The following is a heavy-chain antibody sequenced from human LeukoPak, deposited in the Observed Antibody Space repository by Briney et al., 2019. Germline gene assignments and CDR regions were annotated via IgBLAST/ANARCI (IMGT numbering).Heavy chain of an antibody. Sequence: PGGSLRLSCAASGFTVSSNYMSWVRQAPGKGLEWVSVIYSGGSTYYADSVKGRFTISRDNSKNTLYLQMNSLRAEDTAVYYCAGGPARIAAAGKDFDYWGQGTLVTVSS. D-gene: IGHD6-13*01. CDR2: IYSGGST. J-gene: IGHJ4*02. V-gene: IGHV3-53*01. CDR3: AGGPARIAAAGKDFDY. CDR1: GFTVSSNY.